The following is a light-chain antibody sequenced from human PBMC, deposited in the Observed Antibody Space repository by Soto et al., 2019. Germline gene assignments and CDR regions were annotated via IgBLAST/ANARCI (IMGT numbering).Light chain of an antibody. CDR2: WAS. J-gene: IGKJ1*01. CDR1: PSVFYRSANKNY. Sequence: DLVMTQSPDSLAVSLGERATINCKSSPSVFYRSANKNYLAWYQQKPGQPPQLLIDWASARESGVPDRFSGSGSGTDFTLTISSLQAEDVAVYYWQQEYRTWTFGQGTKVEIK. CDR3: QQEYRTWT. V-gene: IGKV4-1*01.